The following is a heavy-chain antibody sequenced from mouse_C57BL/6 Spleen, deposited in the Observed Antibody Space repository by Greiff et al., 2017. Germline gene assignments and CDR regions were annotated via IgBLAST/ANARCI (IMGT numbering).Heavy chain of an antibody. V-gene: IGHV1-64*01. CDR3: ARDKDYGLYYAMDY. CDR1: GYTFTSYW. D-gene: IGHD2-4*01. CDR2: IHPNSGST. J-gene: IGHJ4*01. Sequence: QVQLQQPGAELVKPGASVKLSCKASGYTFTSYWMHWVKQRPGQGLEWIGMIHPNSGSTNYNEKFKSKATLTVDKSSSTAYMQLSSLTSEDSAVDYCARDKDYGLYYAMDYWGQGTSVTVSS.